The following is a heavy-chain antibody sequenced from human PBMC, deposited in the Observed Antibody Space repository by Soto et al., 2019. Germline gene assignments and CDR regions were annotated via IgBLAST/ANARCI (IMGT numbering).Heavy chain of an antibody. J-gene: IGHJ4*02. CDR3: AREYSNHAFYFDY. CDR1: GGSISSYY. CDR2: IYYSGST. D-gene: IGHD4-4*01. Sequence: SETLSLTCTVSGGSISSYYWSWIRQPPGKGLEWIGYIYYSGSTNYNPSLKSRVTISVDTSKNQFSLKLSSVTAADTAVYYCAREYSNHAFYFDYWGQGTLVTVSS. V-gene: IGHV4-59*01.